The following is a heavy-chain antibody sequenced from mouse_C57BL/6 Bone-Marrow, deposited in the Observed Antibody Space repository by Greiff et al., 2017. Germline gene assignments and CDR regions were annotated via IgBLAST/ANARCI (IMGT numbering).Heavy chain of an antibody. Sequence: DVQLQESGPGMVKPSQSLSLTCTVTGYSITSGYDWHWIRHFPGNKLEWMGYISYSGSTNYNPSLKSRISITHDTSKNHFFLKLNSVTTEDTATYYCARAPIYYLYAMDYWGQGTSVTVSS. CDR1: GYSITSGYD. J-gene: IGHJ4*01. CDR2: ISYSGST. V-gene: IGHV3-1*01. CDR3: ARAPIYYLYAMDY. D-gene: IGHD2-1*01.